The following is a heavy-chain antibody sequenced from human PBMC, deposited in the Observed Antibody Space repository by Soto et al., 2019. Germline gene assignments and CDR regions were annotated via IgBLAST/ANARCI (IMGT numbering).Heavy chain of an antibody. J-gene: IGHJ4*02. Sequence: QVQLVESGGGVVQPGRSLRLSCAASGFTFSSYGMHWVRQAPGKGLEWVAAIRSDESSKYFADSVKGRFTISRDNSKNTLCLQVNSLSAEDRGVYYCARDWRSSYFDYWGQGTLVTVSS. D-gene: IGHD2-2*01. CDR1: GFTFSSYG. CDR2: IRSDESSK. V-gene: IGHV3-33*01. CDR3: ARDWRSSYFDY.